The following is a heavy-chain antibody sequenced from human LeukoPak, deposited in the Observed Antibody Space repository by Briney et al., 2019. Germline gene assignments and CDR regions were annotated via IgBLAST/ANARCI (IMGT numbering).Heavy chain of an antibody. V-gene: IGHV4-39*01. CDR1: GGSISSSSYY. CDR3: ARTQMYYDILTGYYKYFDY. CDR2: IYYSGST. J-gene: IGHJ4*02. D-gene: IGHD3-9*01. Sequence: SETLSLTCTVSGGSISSSSYYWGWIRQPPGKGLEWIGSIYYSGSTYYNPSLKSRVTISVDTSKNQFSLKLSSVTAADTAVYYCARTQMYYDILTGYYKYFDYWGQGILVTVSS.